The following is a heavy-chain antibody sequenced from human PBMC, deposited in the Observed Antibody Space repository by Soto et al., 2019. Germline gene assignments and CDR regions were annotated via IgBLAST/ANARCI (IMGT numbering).Heavy chain of an antibody. Sequence: QVQLVESGGGVVQPGRSLRLSCAASGLTFSRYAMHWVRQAPGKGLVWVAIITYGGSNKYYADSVRGRFTISRDNSNNTLYLQLNSLRAEDTAVYYCARDREGYSGFDYPAYWGQGTLVTVSS. J-gene: IGHJ4*02. V-gene: IGHV3-30-3*01. CDR2: ITYGGSNK. CDR3: ARDREGYSGFDYPAY. D-gene: IGHD5-12*01. CDR1: GLTFSRYA.